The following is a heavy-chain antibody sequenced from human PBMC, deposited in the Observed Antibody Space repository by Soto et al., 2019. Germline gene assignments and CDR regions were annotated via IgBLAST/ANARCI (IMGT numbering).Heavy chain of an antibody. CDR3: AKRATKEYSSSSAFDY. Sequence: HPGGSLRLSCAASGFTFSSYAMSWVRQAPGKGLEWVSAISGSGGSTYYADSVKGRFTISRDNSKNTLYLQMNSLRAEDTAVYYCAKRATKEYSSSSAFDYWGQGTLVTVSS. D-gene: IGHD6-6*01. V-gene: IGHV3-23*01. CDR1: GFTFSSYA. CDR2: ISGSGGST. J-gene: IGHJ4*02.